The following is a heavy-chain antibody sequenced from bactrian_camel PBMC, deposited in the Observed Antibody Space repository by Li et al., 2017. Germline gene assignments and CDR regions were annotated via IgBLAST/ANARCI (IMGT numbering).Heavy chain of an antibody. J-gene: IGHJ6*01. CDR3: VTVAFGYCGGGYCYSVDFGY. D-gene: IGHD2*01. CDR2: IYCDGSNT. CDR1: GFTFSSYM. V-gene: IGHV3S6*01. Sequence: VQLVESGGGLVQPGGSLRLSCAASGFTFSSYMMHWVRQAPGKGLEWVSSIYCDGSNTSYADSIKGRFTISRDNAKNTVYLQMNSLKSDDTGLYYCVTVAFGYCGGGYCYSVDFGYWGQGTQVTVS.